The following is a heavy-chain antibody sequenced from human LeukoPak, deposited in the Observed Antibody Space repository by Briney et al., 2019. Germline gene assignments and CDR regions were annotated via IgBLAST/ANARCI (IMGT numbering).Heavy chain of an antibody. CDR2: IVYAGNDK. V-gene: IGHV3-30*02. J-gene: IGHJ4*02. CDR1: GFTFTNYW. D-gene: IGHD6-13*01. Sequence: PGGSLRLSCVASGFTFTNYWMIWVRQAPGKGLEWVALIVYAGNDKHYADSVRGRFTISRDNSKNTLYLQMNSLRAEDTAIYYCAYRDAAGLDYWGQGNLVTVSS. CDR3: AYRDAAGLDY.